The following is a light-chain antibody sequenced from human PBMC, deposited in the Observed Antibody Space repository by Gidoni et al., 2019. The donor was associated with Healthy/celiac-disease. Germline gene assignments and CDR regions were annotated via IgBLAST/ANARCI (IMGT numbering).Light chain of an antibody. CDR3: QQYNSYSWT. J-gene: IGKJ1*01. V-gene: IGKV1-5*03. CDR2: KAS. CDR1: QSISSW. Sequence: DIQMTQSPSTLSASGGDRVTITCRASQSISSWLAWYQQKPGKAPKLLIYKASSLESGVPSMCSGSGSGTEFTLTISSLQPDDFATYYCQQYNSYSWTFGQGTKVEIK.